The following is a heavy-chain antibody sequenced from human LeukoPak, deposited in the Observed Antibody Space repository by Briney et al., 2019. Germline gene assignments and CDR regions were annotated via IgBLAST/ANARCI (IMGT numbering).Heavy chain of an antibody. CDR1: GYTFTGYY. J-gene: IGHJ5*02. Sequence: ASVKVSCKASGYTFTGYYMHWVRQAPGQGLEWMGWINPNSGGTNYAQKFQGRVTMTRDTSISTAYMELSRLRSDDTAVYYCARETDYYDSSGYYRTYNWFDPWGQGTLVPVSS. CDR2: INPNSGGT. D-gene: IGHD3-22*01. CDR3: ARETDYYDSSGYYRTYNWFDP. V-gene: IGHV1-2*02.